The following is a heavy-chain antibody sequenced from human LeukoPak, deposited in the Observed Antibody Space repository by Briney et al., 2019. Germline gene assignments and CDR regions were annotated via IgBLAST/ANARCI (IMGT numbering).Heavy chain of an antibody. CDR3: ARTIERPQGWFDP. D-gene: IGHD4/OR15-4a*01. CDR1: GYTFTGYY. J-gene: IGHJ5*02. Sequence: ASVRVSCKASGYTFTGYYMHWVRQAPGQGLEWMGWINPSSGATNHAQRFQGRVTMTRDTSISTAYMELSRLRSDDTAVYYCARTIERPQGWFDPWGQGTLVTVSS. V-gene: IGHV1-2*02. CDR2: INPSSGAT.